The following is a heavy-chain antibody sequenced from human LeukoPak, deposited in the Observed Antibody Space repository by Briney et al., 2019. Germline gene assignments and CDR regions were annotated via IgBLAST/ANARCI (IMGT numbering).Heavy chain of an antibody. CDR2: MYPGDSDT. CDR1: GYSFTSHW. J-gene: IGHJ3*02. D-gene: IGHD6-19*01. V-gene: IGHV5-51*01. CDR3: ARGSSGWYLAFDI. Sequence: GESLKISCKGSGYSFTSHWIGWVRQMPGKGLEWMGIMYPGDSDTRYSPSFQGQVTISADKSISTAYLQWSRLKASDTATYYCARGSSGWYLAFDIWGKGQWSPSLQ.